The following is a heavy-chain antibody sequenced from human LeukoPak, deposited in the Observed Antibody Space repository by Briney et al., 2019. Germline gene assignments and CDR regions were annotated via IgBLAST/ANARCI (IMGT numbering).Heavy chain of an antibody. CDR1: GGSISSGSYY. J-gene: IGHJ5*02. CDR3: ARGGYYGSGNDFRFDP. D-gene: IGHD3-10*01. CDR2: IYTSGST. V-gene: IGHV4-61*02. Sequence: PSQTLSLTCTVSGGSISSGSYYWSWIRQPAWKGLEWIGRIYTSGSTNYNPSLKSRVTISVDTSKNQFSLKLSSVTAADTAVYYCARGGYYGSGNDFRFDPWGQGTLVTVSS.